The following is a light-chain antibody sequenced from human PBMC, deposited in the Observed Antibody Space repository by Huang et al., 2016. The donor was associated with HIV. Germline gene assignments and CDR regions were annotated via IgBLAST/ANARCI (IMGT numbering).Light chain of an antibody. CDR2: MGS. Sequence: DIVMTQSPLSLAVTPGEPASISCRSSQSILHSNGYNYLDWYVQKPGQSPQLLIYMGSNRASGVPDRISGGGSGVEFTLKISRVEAEDVGVYYCTQAQQTPYTFGPGTKLEIK. J-gene: IGKJ2*01. CDR3: TQAQQTPYT. V-gene: IGKV2-28*01. CDR1: QSILHSNGYNY.